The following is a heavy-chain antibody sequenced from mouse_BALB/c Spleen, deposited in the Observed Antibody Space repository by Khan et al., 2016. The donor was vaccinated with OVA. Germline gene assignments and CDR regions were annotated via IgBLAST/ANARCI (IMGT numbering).Heavy chain of an antibody. CDR3: ARNYDYDEGLAY. V-gene: IGHV2-2*02. CDR2: IWSGGST. D-gene: IGHD2-4*01. J-gene: IGHJ3*01. CDR1: GFSLTTYG. Sequence: QVQLKESGPGLVQPSQSLSITCTVSGFSLTTYGVHWVRQSPGKGLEWLGVIWSGGSTDYNAAFISRLSISQDNSKSQVFFKMNSLQANDTAIYYCARNYDYDEGLAYWGQGTLVTVSA.